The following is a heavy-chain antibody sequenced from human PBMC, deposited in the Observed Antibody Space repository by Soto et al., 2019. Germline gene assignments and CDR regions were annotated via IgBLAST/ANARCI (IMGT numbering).Heavy chain of an antibody. CDR3: AAGTXYRWVF. J-gene: IGHJ6*02. CDR2: IHHTGSS. CDR1: DGFMNQYAW. D-gene: IGHD4-4*01. V-gene: IGHV4-4*02. Sequence: PSETLSLTCGVSDGFMNQYAWWFSWVRQPPGKGLEWIGEIHHTGSSNYNPPFKSRVIMSVDTSKTQFSLNLNSVTAADTAIYYCAAGTXYRWVFWGQGTTVTVSS.